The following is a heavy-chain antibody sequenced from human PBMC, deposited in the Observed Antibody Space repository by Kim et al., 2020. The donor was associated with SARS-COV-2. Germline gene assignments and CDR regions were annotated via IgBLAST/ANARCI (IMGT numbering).Heavy chain of an antibody. Sequence: GKGLVWVSRINSDGSTTSYADSVKGRFTISRDNVKNTLYLQMNSLRAEDTAVYYCASRTAVAGIYYFDYWGQGTLVTVSS. D-gene: IGHD6-19*01. CDR3: ASRTAVAGIYYFDY. V-gene: IGHV3-74*01. CDR2: INSDGSTT. J-gene: IGHJ4*02.